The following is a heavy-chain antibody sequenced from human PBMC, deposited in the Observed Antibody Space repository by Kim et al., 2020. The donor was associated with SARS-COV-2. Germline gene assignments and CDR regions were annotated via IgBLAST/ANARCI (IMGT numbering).Heavy chain of an antibody. D-gene: IGHD2-2*01. Sequence: QKCQGRVTMTEDTSTDTAYMELSSLRSEDTAVYYCATDPGSSTYYYGMDVWGQGTTVTVSS. V-gene: IGHV1-24*01. CDR3: ATDPGSSTYYYGMDV. J-gene: IGHJ6*02.